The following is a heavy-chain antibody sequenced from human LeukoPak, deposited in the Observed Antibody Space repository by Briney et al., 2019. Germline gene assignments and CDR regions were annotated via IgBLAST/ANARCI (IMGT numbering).Heavy chain of an antibody. CDR2: INPNSGGT. D-gene: IGHD4-17*01. CDR3: ARVKPRGYGDYVGSDY. V-gene: IGHV1-2*02. Sequence: GASVKVSCKASGYTFTGYYMHWVRQAPGQGLEWMGWINPNSGGTNYAQKFQGRVTMTRDTSISTAYMELSRLRSDDTAVYYCARVKPRGYGDYVGSDYWGQGTLVTVSS. CDR1: GYTFTGYY. J-gene: IGHJ4*02.